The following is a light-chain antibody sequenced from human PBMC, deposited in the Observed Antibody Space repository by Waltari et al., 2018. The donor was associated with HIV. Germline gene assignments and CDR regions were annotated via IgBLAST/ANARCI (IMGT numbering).Light chain of an antibody. J-gene: IGKJ2*01. Sequence: EIVLTQSPGPLSLSPGERATLSCRASQSVATYLAWYQQKPGQAPSLLIYDSSNRAAGIPARFSGSGSGTDFTLTISSLEPEDFAVYYCHQRSTWPPTFGQGTKV. CDR2: DSS. CDR3: HQRSTWPPT. V-gene: IGKV3-11*01. CDR1: QSVATY.